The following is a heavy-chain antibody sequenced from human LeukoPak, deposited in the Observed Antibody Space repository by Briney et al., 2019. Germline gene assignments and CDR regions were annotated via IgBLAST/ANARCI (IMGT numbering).Heavy chain of an antibody. Sequence: SETLSLTCAVSGVSFDDYYWSWVRQTPGKGLEWIGEINHSGYTNDSPSLKSRVTLSIDTSRKQFSLNLRSVTVADAGIYYCTRMTTGHDYWGQGTLVTVSS. D-gene: IGHD4-17*01. CDR1: GVSFDDYY. J-gene: IGHJ4*02. V-gene: IGHV4-34*01. CDR3: TRMTTGHDY. CDR2: INHSGYT.